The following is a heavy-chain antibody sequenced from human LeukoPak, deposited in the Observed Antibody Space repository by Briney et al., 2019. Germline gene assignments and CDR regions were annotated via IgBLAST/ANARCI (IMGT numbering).Heavy chain of an antibody. CDR2: IRYDGSNK. J-gene: IGHJ5*02. V-gene: IGHV3-30*02. Sequence: PGGSLRLSCAASGFTFSSYGMHWVRQAPGKGLEWVAFIRYDGSNKYYADSVKGRFTISRDNSKNTLYLQMNSLRAEDTAVYYCAKIVGDCSSTSCYRGWFDPWGQGTLVTVSS. D-gene: IGHD2-2*01. CDR1: GFTFSSYG. CDR3: AKIVGDCSSTSCYRGWFDP.